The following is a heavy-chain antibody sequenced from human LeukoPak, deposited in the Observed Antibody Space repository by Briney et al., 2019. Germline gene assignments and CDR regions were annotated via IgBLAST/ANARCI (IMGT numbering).Heavy chain of an antibody. CDR2: ISGSGGST. J-gene: IGHJ4*02. V-gene: IGHV3-23*01. CDR3: AKDQGSDSSGYYPDY. D-gene: IGHD3-22*01. Sequence: GGSLRLSCAASGFTFSSYAMSWVRQAPGKGLEWVSAISGSGGSTYYADSVKGRFSISRDNSKNTLYLQMNSLRAEDTAVYYCAKDQGSDSSGYYPDYWGQGTLVTVSS. CDR1: GFTFSSYA.